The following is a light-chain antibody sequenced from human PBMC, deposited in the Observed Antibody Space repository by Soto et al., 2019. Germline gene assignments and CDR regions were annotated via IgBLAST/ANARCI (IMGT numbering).Light chain of an antibody. CDR1: SSDIGRYDY. CDR2: EVT. Sequence: QSVLTQPASVSGSPGQSITISCTGTSSDIGRYDYVSWYQQHPGKAPKLMIYEVTNRPSGVSSRFSGSKSGSTASLTISGLQAEDEADYYCTSFTTNYRYVFGTGTKLTVL. J-gene: IGLJ1*01. V-gene: IGLV2-14*01. CDR3: TSFTTNYRYV.